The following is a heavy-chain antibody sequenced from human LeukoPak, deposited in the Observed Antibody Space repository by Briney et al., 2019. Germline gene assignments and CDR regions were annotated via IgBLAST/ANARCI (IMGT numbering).Heavy chain of an antibody. J-gene: IGHJ4*02. CDR2: ISNSGGYT. Sequence: GGSLRLSCAASGFTFSSSAMSWVRQAPGKGLEWVSAISNSGGYTYYADSVQGRFTISRDNSKSTLCLQMNSLRAEDTAVYYCAKQLGYCSDGSCYFPYRGQGTLVTVSS. CDR1: GFTFSSSA. D-gene: IGHD2-15*01. V-gene: IGHV3-23*01. CDR3: AKQLGYCSDGSCYFPY.